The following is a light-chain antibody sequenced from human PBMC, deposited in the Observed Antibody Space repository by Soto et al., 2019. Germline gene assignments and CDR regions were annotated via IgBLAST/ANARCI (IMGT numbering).Light chain of an antibody. CDR3: AAWDDSLNGYV. Sequence: QSVLTQPPSASGTPGQRVTISCSGSSSNIGSNTVNWYQQLPGTAPKLLIYSNNQRPSGVPDRFSGSKSDTSASLAISGLQSEDEADYYCAAWDDSLNGYVFGTGTKLTVI. V-gene: IGLV1-44*01. CDR2: SNN. J-gene: IGLJ1*01. CDR1: SSNIGSNT.